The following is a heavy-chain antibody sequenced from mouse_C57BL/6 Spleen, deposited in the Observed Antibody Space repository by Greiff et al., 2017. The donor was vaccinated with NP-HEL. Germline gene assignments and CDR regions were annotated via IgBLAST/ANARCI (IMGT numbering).Heavy chain of an antibody. Sequence: EVKLVESGGGLVKPGGSLKLSCAASGFTFSDYGMHWVRQAPEKGLEWVAYISSGSSTIYYADTVKGRFTISRDNAKNTLFLQMTSLRSEDTAMYYCARKDLYYDYDRGYWYFDVWGTGTTVTVSS. CDR1: GFTFSDYG. J-gene: IGHJ1*03. V-gene: IGHV5-17*01. D-gene: IGHD2-4*01. CDR2: ISSGSSTI. CDR3: ARKDLYYDYDRGYWYFDV.